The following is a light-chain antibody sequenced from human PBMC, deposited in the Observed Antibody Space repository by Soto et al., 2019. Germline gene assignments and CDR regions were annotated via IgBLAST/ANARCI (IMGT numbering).Light chain of an antibody. J-gene: IGLJ1*01. Sequence: QSALTQPPSVSGAPGQRVSISCTGSTSNIGAPYDVHWYQHLPGTAPKLLIYGDNNRPSGVPDRFSGSKSGPSDSLAITRLQAEDEADYYSQSYDISRHNYVFETGTTV. CDR3: QSYDISRHNYV. V-gene: IGLV1-40*01. CDR1: TSNIGAPYD. CDR2: GDN.